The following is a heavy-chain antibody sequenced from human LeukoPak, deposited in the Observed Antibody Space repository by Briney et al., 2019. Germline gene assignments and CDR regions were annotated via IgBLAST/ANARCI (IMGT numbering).Heavy chain of an antibody. D-gene: IGHD2-15*01. CDR2: IYSSGST. CDR3: ARVLSGGGYYYNYMDV. CDR1: GGSISSYY. J-gene: IGHJ6*03. Sequence: SETLSLTCTVSGGSISSYYWIWIRQPAGKGLEWIGRIYSSGSTDYNPSLKSRVTMSIDKSKNQFSLKLSSVTAADTAVYYCARVLSGGGYYYNYMDVWGKGTTVTVSS. V-gene: IGHV4-4*07.